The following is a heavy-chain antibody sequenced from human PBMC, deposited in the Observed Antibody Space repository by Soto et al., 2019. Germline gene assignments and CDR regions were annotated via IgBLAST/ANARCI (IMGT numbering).Heavy chain of an antibody. CDR3: ARGRAAPYCFGF. D-gene: IGHD2-15*01. CDR2: IYYSGST. J-gene: IGHJ4*02. V-gene: IGHV4-59*01. Sequence: SETLSLRRTVSGGSISSYYWRWIRQPPGKGLEWIGYIYYSGSTNYNPSLKSRVTISVDTSKNQFSLKLSSVTAADTAVYYCARGRAAPYCFGFSGQGTLVTVSS. CDR1: GGSISSYY.